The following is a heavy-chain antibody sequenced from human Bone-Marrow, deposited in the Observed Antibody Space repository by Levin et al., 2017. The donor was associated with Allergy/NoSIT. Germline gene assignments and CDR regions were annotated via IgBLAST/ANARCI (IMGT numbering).Heavy chain of an antibody. Sequence: PGGSLRLSCAASGFTFSSYSMIWVRQAPGKGLEWVSSISTSSSNRHYADSVKGRFTISRDNAKKSLYLQMNSLRAEDTAVYYCARIQEPHYFDSWGQGSLVTVSS. D-gene: IGHD1-14*01. J-gene: IGHJ4*02. CDR2: ISTSSSNR. V-gene: IGHV3-21*01. CDR1: GFTFSSYS. CDR3: ARIQEPHYFDS.